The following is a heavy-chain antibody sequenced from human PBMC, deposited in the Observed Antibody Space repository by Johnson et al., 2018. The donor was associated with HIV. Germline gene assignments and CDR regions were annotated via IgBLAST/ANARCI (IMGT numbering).Heavy chain of an antibody. J-gene: IGHJ3*02. CDR1: GLTLRNAW. CDR2: IKREVDGGTT. Sequence: VKLVESGGGLVTPGGSLRISCSGSGLTLRNAWMTWVRQAPGKGLEWVGHIKREVDGGTTDYAVSVKDRFTILRDDSKNTLYLQMSSLRTEDAGVYYCTTEGDAFDIWGQGTMVTVSS. CDR3: TTEGDAFDI. V-gene: IGHV3-15*01.